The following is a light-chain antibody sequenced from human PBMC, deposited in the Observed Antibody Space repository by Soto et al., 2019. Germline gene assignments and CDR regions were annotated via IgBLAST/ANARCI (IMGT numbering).Light chain of an antibody. V-gene: IGKV1-39*01. CDR1: QSISSY. J-gene: IGKJ1*01. Sequence: ETQMIRAPSSLAASVAARRTITCRASQSISSYLNWYQQKPGKAPKLLIYAASSLQSGVPSRFSGSGSGTDFTLTISCLQPEYFATYYCQQTYSTPPTFGQGTKVDIK. CDR2: AAS. CDR3: QQTYSTPPT.